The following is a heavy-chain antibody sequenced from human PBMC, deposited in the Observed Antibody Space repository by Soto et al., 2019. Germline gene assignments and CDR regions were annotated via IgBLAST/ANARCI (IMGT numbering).Heavy chain of an antibody. CDR2: IRNQGYGATT. J-gene: IGHJ4*02. Sequence: GGSLRLSCSSSGFTFGDYAVSWFRQAPGKGLEWVGFIRNQGYGATTEYAASVKGRFTISRDDSENIAYLQMNSLKIEDTAVYYCTADPYDVVTGYYSAWWGQGSLVTVSS. CDR3: TADPYDVVTGYYSAW. CDR1: GFTFGDYA. D-gene: IGHD3-9*01. V-gene: IGHV3-49*03.